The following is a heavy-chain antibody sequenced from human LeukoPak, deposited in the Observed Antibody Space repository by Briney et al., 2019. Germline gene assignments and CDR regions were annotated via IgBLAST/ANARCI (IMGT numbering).Heavy chain of an antibody. J-gene: IGHJ5*02. V-gene: IGHV1-18*01. CDR2: ISAYNGNT. CDR3: ARAPGTYYDYVWGSYRISP. CDR1: GYIFTNFG. Sequence: ASVKVSCKASGYIFTNFGISWVRQAPGQGLEWMGWISAYNGNTNYAQKLQGRVTMTTDTSTSTAYMELRSLRSDDTAVYYCARAPGTYYDYVWGSYRISPWGQGTLVTVSS. D-gene: IGHD3-16*02.